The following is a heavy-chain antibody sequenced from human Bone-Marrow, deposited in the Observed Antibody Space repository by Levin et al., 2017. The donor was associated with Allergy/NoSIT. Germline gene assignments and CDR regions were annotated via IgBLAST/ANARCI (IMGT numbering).Heavy chain of an antibody. CDR3: AREENNLNGYYDSFDM. CDR2: ISYDGDTK. CDR1: GFPFKIFT. D-gene: IGHD3-9*01. J-gene: IGHJ3*02. V-gene: IGHV3-30*14. Sequence: GESLKISCAVSGFPFKIFTMDWVRQAPGKGLEWVAGISYDGDTKSYADSVKGRFTISRDNSQNTLYLEMSSLGPEDTAFYYCAREENNLNGYYDSFDMWGRGTLVSVSS.